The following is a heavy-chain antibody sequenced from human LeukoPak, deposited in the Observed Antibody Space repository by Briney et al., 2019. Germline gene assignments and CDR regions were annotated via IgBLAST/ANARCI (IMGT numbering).Heavy chain of an antibody. D-gene: IGHD2-2*03. J-gene: IGHJ6*02. CDR2: IIPIFGTA. V-gene: IGHV1-69*13. CDR1: GGTFSSYA. CDR3: ASGYCSSTSCYEDYYYGMDV. Sequence: SVKVSCKASGGTFSSYAISWVRQAPGQGLEWMGGIIPIFGTANYAQKFQGRVTITADESTSTAYMELSSLRSEDTAVYYCASGYCSSTSCYEDYYYGMDVRGQGTTVTVSS.